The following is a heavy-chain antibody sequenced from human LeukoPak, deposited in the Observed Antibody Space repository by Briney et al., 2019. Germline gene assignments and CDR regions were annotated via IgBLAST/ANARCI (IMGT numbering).Heavy chain of an antibody. J-gene: IGHJ5*01. Sequence: GGSLTLSCPSSGLTFNTDWMTGVRQAPGRGLEWVASINQGGSGKYYPDSVKGRFTISRDNAKNSLYLQMNSLRAEDTAVYYCARVRPGDADSWGQGTLVSVSS. CDR2: INQGGSGK. CDR1: GLTFNTDW. D-gene: IGHD1-26*01. V-gene: IGHV3-7*01. CDR3: ARVRPGDADS.